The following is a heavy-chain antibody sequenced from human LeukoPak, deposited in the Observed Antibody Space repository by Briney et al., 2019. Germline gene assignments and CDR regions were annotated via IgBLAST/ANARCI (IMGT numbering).Heavy chain of an antibody. CDR1: GGTFISYA. D-gene: IGHD6-13*01. CDR2: IIPIFGTA. Sequence: SVKVSCKASGGTFISYAISWVRQAPGQGLEWMGGIIPIFGTANYAQKFQGRVTITTDKSTSTTYMELSSLRSEDTAVYYCAKAPGIAAAGTPNAFDIWGQGTMVTVSS. CDR3: AKAPGIAAAGTPNAFDI. J-gene: IGHJ3*02. V-gene: IGHV1-69*05.